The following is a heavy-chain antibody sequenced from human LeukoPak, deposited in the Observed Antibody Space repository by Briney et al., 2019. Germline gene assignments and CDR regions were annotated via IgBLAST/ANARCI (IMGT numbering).Heavy chain of an antibody. CDR2: VHLNGAT. CDR1: GGSILSTNW. Sequence: SETLSLTCAVSGGSILSTNWWSWVRQPPGKGQEWIGEVHLNGATNYNPSVEGRVTMSIDKSKNHLFLEVISVTAADTAMYYCTRESGAFSPFGFWGQGTLVTVSS. D-gene: IGHD1-26*01. J-gene: IGHJ4*02. CDR3: TRESGAFSPFGF. V-gene: IGHV4-4*02.